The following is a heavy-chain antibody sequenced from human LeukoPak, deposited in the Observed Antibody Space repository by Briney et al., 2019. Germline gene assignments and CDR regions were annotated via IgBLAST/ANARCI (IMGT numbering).Heavy chain of an antibody. Sequence: GESLRLSCAASGFTFGSYAMSWVRQTPGKSLEWVSIITNGGVTTYYADSVRGRFTISRDNFKNMLYLQMNSLRAEDTAVYFCVKLSSGSGSKFGFDSWGQGTLVTVSS. V-gene: IGHV3-23*01. CDR1: GFTFGSYA. D-gene: IGHD6-19*01. J-gene: IGHJ4*02. CDR3: VKLSSGSGSKFGFDS. CDR2: ITNGGVTT.